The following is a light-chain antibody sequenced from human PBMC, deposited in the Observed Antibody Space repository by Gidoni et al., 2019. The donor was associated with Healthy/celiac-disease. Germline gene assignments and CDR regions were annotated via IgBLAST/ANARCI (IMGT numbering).Light chain of an antibody. J-gene: IGKJ2*01. CDR2: DAS. CDR3: QQYNSYPYT. CDR1: QSISSW. V-gene: IGKV1-5*01. Sequence: DIQMTQSPSTLSASVGDRVTITCRASQSISSWLDWYQQKPGKAPKILIYDASSLESGVPSRFSGSGSGTEFTLTISSLQPDDFATYYCQQYNSYPYTFGQGTKLEIK.